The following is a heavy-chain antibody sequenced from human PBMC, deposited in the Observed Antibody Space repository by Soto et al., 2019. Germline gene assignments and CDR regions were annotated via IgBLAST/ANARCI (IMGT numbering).Heavy chain of an antibody. D-gene: IGHD1-20*01. CDR2: INAGNGNT. J-gene: IGHJ4*02. V-gene: IGHV1-3*01. Sequence: QVQLVQSGAEVKKPGASVKVSCKASGYTFTSYAMHWVRQAPGQRLEWMGWINAGNGNTKDSQKFHVRVTITRDTSASTADIELRSLRSEDTAVYYCARSITLAGDYWGQGTLVTVSS. CDR3: ARSITLAGDY. CDR1: GYTFTSYA.